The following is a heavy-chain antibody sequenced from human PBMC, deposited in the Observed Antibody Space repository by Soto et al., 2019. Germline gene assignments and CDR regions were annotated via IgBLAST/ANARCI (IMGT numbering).Heavy chain of an antibody. CDR2: ISAYNGNT. CDR3: ARRYGSAIDY. D-gene: IGHD1-26*01. J-gene: IGHJ4*02. CDR1: GYTFASYA. V-gene: IGHV1-18*01. Sequence: ASVNVSCKASGYTFASYAISWMRQAPGQGLEWMGWISAYNGNTNYAQKLQGRVTMTTDTSKNQFSLKLSSVTAADTAVYYCARRYGSAIDYWGQGTLVTVSS.